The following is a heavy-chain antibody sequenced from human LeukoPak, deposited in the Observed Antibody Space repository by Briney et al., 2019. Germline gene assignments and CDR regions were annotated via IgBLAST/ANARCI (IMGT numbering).Heavy chain of an antibody. CDR3: ARTIVGATGVDY. J-gene: IGHJ4*02. Sequence: PGGSLRLSCAASGFSFSTYAMSWVRQAPGKGLEWVSTIGTSGGGTYYADSVKGRFTISRDNSKNTLYLQMNTLRAEDTAVYYCARTIVGATGVDYWGQGTLVTVSS. CDR1: GFSFSTYA. V-gene: IGHV3-23*01. CDR2: IGTSGGGT. D-gene: IGHD1-26*01.